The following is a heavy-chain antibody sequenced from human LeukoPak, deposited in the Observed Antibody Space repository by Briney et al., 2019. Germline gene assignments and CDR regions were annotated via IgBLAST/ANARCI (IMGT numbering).Heavy chain of an antibody. Sequence: GASVKVSCKASGYTFTSYDINWVRQATGQGLEWMGWMNPNSGNTGYAQKFQGRVTMTRNTSISTAYMELSSLRSEDTAVYYCARCSTSCYTGGFAYWGQGTLVTVSS. CDR2: MNPNSGNT. V-gene: IGHV1-8*01. J-gene: IGHJ4*02. CDR3: ARCSTSCYTGGFAY. D-gene: IGHD2-2*02. CDR1: GYTFTSYD.